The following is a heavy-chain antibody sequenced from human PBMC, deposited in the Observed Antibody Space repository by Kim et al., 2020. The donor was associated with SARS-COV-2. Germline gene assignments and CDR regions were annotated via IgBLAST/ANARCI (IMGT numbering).Heavy chain of an antibody. D-gene: IGHD1-7*01. CDR1: GGSISSSSYY. CDR3: ARLGRYNWNLQYNWFDP. V-gene: IGHV4-39*01. Sequence: SETLSLTCTVSGGSISSSSYYWGWIRQPPGKGLEWIGSIYYSGSTYYNPSLKSRVTISVDTSKNQFSLKLSSVTAADTAAYYCARLGRYNWNLQYNWFDPWGQGTLVTVSS. CDR2: IYYSGST. J-gene: IGHJ5*02.